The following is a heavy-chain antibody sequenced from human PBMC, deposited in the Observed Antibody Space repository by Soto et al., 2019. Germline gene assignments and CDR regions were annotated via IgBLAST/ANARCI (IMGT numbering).Heavy chain of an antibody. CDR3: ARNQAEVLEWLSWPKYYGMDV. D-gene: IGHD3-3*01. V-gene: IGHV1-46*01. CDR1: GYTFTSYY. J-gene: IGHJ6*02. CDR2: INPSGGST. Sequence: ASVKVSCKASGYTFTSYYMHWVRQAPGQGLEWMGIINPSGGSTSYAQKFQGRVTMTRDTSTSTVYMELSSLRSEDTAVYYCARNQAEVLEWLSWPKYYGMDVWGQGTTVTVSS.